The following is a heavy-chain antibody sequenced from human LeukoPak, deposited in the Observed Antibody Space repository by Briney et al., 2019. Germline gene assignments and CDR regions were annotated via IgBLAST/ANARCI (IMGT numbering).Heavy chain of an antibody. J-gene: IGHJ4*02. CDR1: GFTFGKYW. CDR2: IKLDGSEK. D-gene: IGHD3-3*01. Sequence: GGSLRLSCVASGFTFGKYWVSWVRQAPGKGLEWVANIKLDGSEKNYVDSVKGRFTISRDNTKNSLYLQMNSLRVEDTAVFYCARDQYDTWSRRGNFDSWGQGTLVIVSS. V-gene: IGHV3-7*03. CDR3: ARDQYDTWSRRGNFDS.